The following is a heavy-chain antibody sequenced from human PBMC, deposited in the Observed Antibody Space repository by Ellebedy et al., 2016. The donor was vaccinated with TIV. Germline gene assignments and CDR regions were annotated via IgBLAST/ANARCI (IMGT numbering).Heavy chain of an antibody. CDR3: ARYKSGSKTFDY. V-gene: IGHV6-1*01. Sequence: MPSETLSLTCAISGDSVSKNGVTCNSIRQSPYIGLEWLGRTYHRSTWFNEYAVSVRSRITISPDTSKNQFSLQLKSVTAEDTAVYYCARYKSGSKTFDYWGQGALVTVSS. CDR2: TYHRSTWFN. J-gene: IGHJ4*02. D-gene: IGHD5-12*01. CDR1: GDSVSKNGVT.